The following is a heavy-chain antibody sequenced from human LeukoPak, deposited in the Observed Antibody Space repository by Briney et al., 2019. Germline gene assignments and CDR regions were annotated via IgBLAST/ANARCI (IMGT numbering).Heavy chain of an antibody. CDR2: IYTSGST. CDR1: GGSISSYY. Sequence: SETLSLTCTVSGGSISSYYWSWIRQPAGKGLEWIGRIYTSGSTNYNPSLKSRVTMSVDTSKNQFSLKLRSVTAADTAVYYCARDVYCSSTSCYKGGAFDIWGQGTMVTVSS. CDR3: ARDVYCSSTSCYKGGAFDI. V-gene: IGHV4-4*07. J-gene: IGHJ3*02. D-gene: IGHD2-2*02.